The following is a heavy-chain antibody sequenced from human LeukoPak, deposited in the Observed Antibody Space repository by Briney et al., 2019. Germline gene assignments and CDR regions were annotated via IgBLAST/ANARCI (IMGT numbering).Heavy chain of an antibody. J-gene: IGHJ5*02. CDR1: GYSISSGYY. CDR3: ASAYYYDSSAFDP. V-gene: IGHV4-38-2*02. CDR2: IYHSGST. D-gene: IGHD3-22*01. Sequence: SETLSLTCTVSGYSISSGYYWGWIRQPPGKGLEWIGSIYHSGSTYYNPSLKSRVTISVDTSKNQFSLKLSSVTAADTAVYYCASAYYYDSSAFDPWGQGTLVTVSS.